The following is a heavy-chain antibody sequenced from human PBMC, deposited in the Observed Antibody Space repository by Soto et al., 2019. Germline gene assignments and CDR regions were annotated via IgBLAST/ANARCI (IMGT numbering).Heavy chain of an antibody. Sequence: ASVKVSCKASGYTFTSYDINWVRQATEQGLEWMGWMNPNSGNTGYAQKFQGRVTMTRNTSISTAYMELSSLRSEDTAVYYCARYGCSSTSCYYYYMDVWGKGTTVTVSS. J-gene: IGHJ6*03. CDR1: GYTFTSYD. CDR3: ARYGCSSTSCYYYYMDV. V-gene: IGHV1-8*01. D-gene: IGHD2-2*01. CDR2: MNPNSGNT.